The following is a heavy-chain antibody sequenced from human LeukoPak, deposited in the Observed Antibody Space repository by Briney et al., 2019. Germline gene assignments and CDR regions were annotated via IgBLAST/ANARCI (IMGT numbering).Heavy chain of an antibody. CDR2: INPNSGGT. J-gene: IGHJ6*02. V-gene: IGHV1-2*06. CDR1: GYTFTGYY. D-gene: IGHD4-17*01. CDR3: ARWRAVTLPVYYYYYGMDV. Sequence: ASVKVSCKASGYTFTGYYMHWVRQAPEQGLEWMGRINPNSGGTNYAQKFQGRVTMTRDTSISTAYMELSRLRSDDTAVYYCARWRAVTLPVYYYYYGMDVWGQGTTVTVSS.